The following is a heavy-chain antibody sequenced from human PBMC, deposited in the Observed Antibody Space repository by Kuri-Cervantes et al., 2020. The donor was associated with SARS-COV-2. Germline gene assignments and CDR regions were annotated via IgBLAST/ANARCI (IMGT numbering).Heavy chain of an antibody. CDR1: GGSLSGYY. V-gene: IGHV4-34*01. D-gene: IGHD5-12*01. CDR3: AREEYSGYSYYYYYGMDV. J-gene: IGHJ6*02. Sequence: GSLRLSCAVYGGSLSGYYWSWIRQPPGKGLEWIGEINHSGSTNYNPSLKSRVTVSVDTSKNQFSLKLSSVTAADTAVYYCAREEYSGYSYYYYYGMDVWGQGTTVTVSS. CDR2: INHSGST.